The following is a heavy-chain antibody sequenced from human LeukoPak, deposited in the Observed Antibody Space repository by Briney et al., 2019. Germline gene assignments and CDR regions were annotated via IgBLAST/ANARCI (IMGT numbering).Heavy chain of an antibody. D-gene: IGHD4-17*01. V-gene: IGHV1-2*02. J-gene: IGHJ3*02. CDR2: INPNSGGT. Sequence: ASAKDSSKAFGYMPSAYYMHKGRQAPGQGLEWMGWINPNSGGTSYAQKFQGRVTMTRDTSISTAYMELSRLTSDDTAVYYCAVTIGCSDGFDIWGQGTMVTVSS. CDR3: AVTIGCSDGFDI. CDR1: GYMPSAYY.